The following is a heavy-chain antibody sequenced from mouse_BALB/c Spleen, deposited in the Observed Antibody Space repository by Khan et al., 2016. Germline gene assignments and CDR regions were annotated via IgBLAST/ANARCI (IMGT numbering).Heavy chain of an antibody. J-gene: IGHJ4*01. CDR1: GYSITSGYR. V-gene: IGHV3-1*02. CDR3: ARRNYGSNYEKDYDKDY. D-gene: IGHD1-1*01. Sequence: EVQLVESGPDLVKPSQSLSLTCTVTGYSITSGYRWHWIRQFPGNKLEWMGSIHYSGNTNYNPSLTSRISITRDTSKNQFFLQLNSVTTEDTATYYCARRNYGSNYEKDYDKDYWGQETSVTVS. CDR2: IHYSGNT.